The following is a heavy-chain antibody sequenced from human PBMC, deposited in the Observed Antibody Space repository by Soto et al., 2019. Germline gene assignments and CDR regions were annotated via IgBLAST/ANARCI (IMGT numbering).Heavy chain of an antibody. Sequence: PGGSLRLSCAASGFTFSSYAMHWVRQAPGKGLEYVSAISSNGGSTYYADSVKGRFTISRDNSKNTLYLQMGSLRSDDTAVYYCARDLRIDCSSTSCYYFYYWGKGTLVTVPS. D-gene: IGHD2-2*01. CDR3: ARDLRIDCSSTSCYYFYY. V-gene: IGHV3-64*02. J-gene: IGHJ4*02. CDR1: GFTFSSYA. CDR2: ISSNGGST.